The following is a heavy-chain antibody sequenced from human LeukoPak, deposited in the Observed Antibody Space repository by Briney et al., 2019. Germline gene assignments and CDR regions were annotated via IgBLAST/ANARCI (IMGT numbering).Heavy chain of an antibody. CDR2: IYYSGST. V-gene: IGHV4-39*01. D-gene: IGHD3-9*01. CDR1: GGSISSSSYY. Sequence: PSETLSLTCTVPGGSISSSSYYWGWIRQPPGKGLEWIGSIYYSGSTYYNPSLKSRVTISVDTSKNQFSLKLSSVTAADTAVYYCARQRLTYYDILTGYPRGGFDPWGQGTLVTVSS. J-gene: IGHJ5*02. CDR3: ARQRLTYYDILTGYPRGGFDP.